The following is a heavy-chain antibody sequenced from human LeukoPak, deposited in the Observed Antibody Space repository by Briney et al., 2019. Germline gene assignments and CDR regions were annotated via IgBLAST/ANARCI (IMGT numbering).Heavy chain of an antibody. J-gene: IGHJ4*02. D-gene: IGHD3-22*01. V-gene: IGHV3-53*01. CDR3: ARHYYDSSGWAGYIDY. CDR2: IYSGGST. Sequence: GGSLRLSCAASGFTVSSNYMSWVRQAPGKGLEWASVIYSGGSTYYADSVKGRFTISRDNSKNTLYLQMNSLRAEDTAVYYCARHYYDSSGWAGYIDYWGQGTLVTVSS. CDR1: GFTVSSNY.